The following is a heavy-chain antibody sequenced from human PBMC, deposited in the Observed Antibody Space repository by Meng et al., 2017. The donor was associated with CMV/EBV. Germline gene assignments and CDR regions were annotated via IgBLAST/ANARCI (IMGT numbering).Heavy chain of an antibody. CDR1: GGSFSGYY. J-gene: IGHJ5*02. V-gene: IGHV4-34*01. CDR3: ARGVGGWFDP. D-gene: IGHD1-26*01. Sequence: QVQLQQGGEGLLKPSETLSLTCAVYGGSFSGYYWSWIRQPPGKGLEWIGEINHSGSTNYNPSLKSRVTISVDTSKNQFSLKLSSVTAADTAVYYCARGVGGWFDPWGQGTLVTVSS. CDR2: INHSGST.